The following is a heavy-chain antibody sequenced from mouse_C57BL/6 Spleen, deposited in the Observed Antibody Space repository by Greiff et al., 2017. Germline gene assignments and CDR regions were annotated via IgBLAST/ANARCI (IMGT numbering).Heavy chain of an antibody. CDR3: AREGERGYFDY. CDR1: GYTFTDYY. V-gene: IGHV1-76*01. CDR2: IYPGSGNT. Sequence: QVQLQQSGAELVRPGASVKLSCKASGYTFTDYYINWVKQRPGQGLEWIARIYPGSGNTYYNEKFTGKATLTAEKSSSTAYMQLSSLTSEDSAVYFCAREGERGYFDYWGQGTTLTVSS. J-gene: IGHJ2*01.